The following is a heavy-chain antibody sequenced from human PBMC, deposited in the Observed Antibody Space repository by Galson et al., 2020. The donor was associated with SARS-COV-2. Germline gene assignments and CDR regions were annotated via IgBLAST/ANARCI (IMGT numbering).Heavy chain of an antibody. D-gene: IGHD6-19*01. J-gene: IGHJ4*02. Sequence: GASVKVSCKTSGYSLTDYAMHWVRRDPGQRLEWMGWINAGSDDTKYSQKFQGRLTITRDTSATTYYMELNSLSSEDTAVYYCARDRHIGWLDYWGQGTRVTVSS. CDR2: INAGSDDT. CDR3: ARDRHIGWLDY. CDR1: GYSLTDYA. V-gene: IGHV1-3*01.